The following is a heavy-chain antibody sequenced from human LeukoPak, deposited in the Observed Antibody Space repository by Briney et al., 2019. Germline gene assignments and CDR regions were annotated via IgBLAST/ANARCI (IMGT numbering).Heavy chain of an antibody. D-gene: IGHD6-13*01. CDR3: ARDPLASSSWYYYYYMDV. V-gene: IGHV3-30*01. CDR2: ISYDGSNK. Sequence: GGSLRLSCAASGFTFSSYAMHWVRQAPGKGLEWVAVISYDGSNKYYADSVKGRFTISRDNSKNTLYLQMNSLRAEDTAVYYCARDPLASSSWYYYYYMDVWGKGTTVTVSS. J-gene: IGHJ6*03. CDR1: GFTFSSYA.